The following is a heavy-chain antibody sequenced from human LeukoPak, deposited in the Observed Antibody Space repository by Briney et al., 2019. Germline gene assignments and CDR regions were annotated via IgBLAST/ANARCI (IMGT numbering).Heavy chain of an antibody. J-gene: IGHJ4*02. Sequence: GGSLRLSCAASGFTFSDYYMGWIRQAPGKGLEWVSYISSSSSYTNYADSVKGRFTISRDNAKNSLYLQMNSLRAEDTAVYYCASRSSAYYYFDYWGQGTLVTVSS. CDR1: GFTFSDYY. D-gene: IGHD2-8*01. CDR3: ASRSSAYYYFDY. V-gene: IGHV3-11*03. CDR2: ISSSSSYT.